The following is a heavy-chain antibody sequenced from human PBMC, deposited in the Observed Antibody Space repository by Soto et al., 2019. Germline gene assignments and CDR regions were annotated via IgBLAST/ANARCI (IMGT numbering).Heavy chain of an antibody. CDR2: INHTGGT. V-gene: IGHV4-34*01. CDR1: GGSVNGYY. D-gene: IGHD3-3*01. J-gene: IGHJ6*02. CDR3: ARGGLLRFLEWSRSGYYGMDV. Sequence: SEALSLTCAVYGGSVNGYYWNWIRQPPGKGLEWIGEINHTGGTHYNPSLKSRVTISVDTSKNQFSLKLSSVTAADTAVYYCARGGLLRFLEWSRSGYYGMDVWGQGTTVTVSS.